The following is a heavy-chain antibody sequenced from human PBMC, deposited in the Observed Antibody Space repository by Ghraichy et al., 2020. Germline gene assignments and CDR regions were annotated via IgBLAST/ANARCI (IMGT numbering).Heavy chain of an antibody. J-gene: IGHJ3*02. CDR3: ARILSLPEDDHDAFDI. Sequence: SQTLSLTCAVSGGSISSGGYSWSWIRQPPGKGLEWIGYIYYSGSTYYNPSLKSRVTISVDTSKNQFSLKLSSVTAADTAVYYCARILSLPEDDHDAFDIWGQGTMVTVSS. CDR1: GGSISSGGYS. D-gene: IGHD2-15*01. CDR2: IYYSGST. V-gene: IGHV4-30-4*07.